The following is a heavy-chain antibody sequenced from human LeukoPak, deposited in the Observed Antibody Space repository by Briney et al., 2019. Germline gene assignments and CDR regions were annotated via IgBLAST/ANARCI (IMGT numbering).Heavy chain of an antibody. J-gene: IGHJ4*02. Sequence: SETLSLTCAVSGGSFSGYYWSWIRRPPGKGLEWIGEINHIGTTSYNPSLKSRVTISVDTSKNQFSLTLSSVTAADTAVYYCARRSHLYCSGGTCYSGRTDYWGQGSLVTVSS. CDR3: ARRSHLYCSGGTCYSGRTDY. V-gene: IGHV4-34*01. CDR1: GGSFSGYY. D-gene: IGHD2-15*01. CDR2: INHIGTT.